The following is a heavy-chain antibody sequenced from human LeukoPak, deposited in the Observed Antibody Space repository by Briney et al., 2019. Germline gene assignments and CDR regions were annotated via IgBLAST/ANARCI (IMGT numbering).Heavy chain of an antibody. CDR1: GGSISSYY. D-gene: IGHD6-19*01. Sequence: SETLSLTCTVSGGSISSYYWGWIRQPPGKGLEWIGSIYYSGSTYYNPSLKSRVTISVDTSKNQFSLKLSSVTAADTAVYYCASSSGWYDFDYWGQGTLVTVSS. J-gene: IGHJ4*02. V-gene: IGHV4-39*07. CDR3: ASSSGWYDFDY. CDR2: IYYSGST.